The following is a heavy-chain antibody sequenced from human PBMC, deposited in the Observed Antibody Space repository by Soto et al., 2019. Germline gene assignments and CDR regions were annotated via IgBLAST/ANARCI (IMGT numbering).Heavy chain of an antibody. CDR1: GYTLTSYY. CDR2: INPSGGST. J-gene: IGHJ4*02. Sequence: GASVKVSCKASGYTLTSYYMHWVRQAPGQGLEWMGIINPSGGSTSYAQKFQGRVTMTRDTSTSTVYMELSSLRSEDTAVYYCARAVVVAAAIRATAFDYWGQGTLVTVS. V-gene: IGHV1-46*01. D-gene: IGHD2-15*01. CDR3: ARAVVVAAAIRATAFDY.